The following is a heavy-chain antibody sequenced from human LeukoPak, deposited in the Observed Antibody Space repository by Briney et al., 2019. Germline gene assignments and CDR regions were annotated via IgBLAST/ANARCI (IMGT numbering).Heavy chain of an antibody. Sequence: ASVKVSCKASGYTFTNYDINWVRQAPGQGLEWMGWVNPRTTDTGYAQKFQGRVTMTMDTSMSTAYMELTGLTSDDAAVYYCARGPPRHIPVPTRELDYWGQGNLVTVSS. D-gene: IGHD4-17*01. CDR2: VNPRTTDT. J-gene: IGHJ4*02. CDR1: GYTFTNYD. V-gene: IGHV1-8*01. CDR3: ARGPPRHIPVPTRELDY.